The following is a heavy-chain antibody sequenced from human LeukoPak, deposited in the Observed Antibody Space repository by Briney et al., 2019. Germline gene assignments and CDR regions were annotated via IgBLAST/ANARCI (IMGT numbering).Heavy chain of an antibody. CDR1: GDSISSYY. J-gene: IGHJ6*03. CDR3: ARIYSSSWLSSYYYYYMDV. Sequence: SETLSLTCNVSGDSISSYYWSWIRQPPGKGLEWIGYIYYSGSTNYNPSLKSRVTISVDTSKNQFSLKLSSVTAADTAVYYCARIYSSSWLSSYYYYYMDVWGKGTTVTVSS. CDR2: IYYSGST. V-gene: IGHV4-59*01. D-gene: IGHD6-13*01.